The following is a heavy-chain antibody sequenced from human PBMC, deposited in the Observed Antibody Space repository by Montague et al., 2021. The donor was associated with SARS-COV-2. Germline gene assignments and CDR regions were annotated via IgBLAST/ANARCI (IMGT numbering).Heavy chain of an antibody. J-gene: IGHJ3*02. CDR3: ARDPDGYNEDGAFDI. Sequence: SLRLSCAASGFTFSSYAMHWVRQAPGKGLEWVAVISYDGSNKYYLDSVKGRFTISRDNSKNTLYLQMNGLRAEDTAVYYCARDPDGYNEDGAFDIWGQGTMVTVSS. V-gene: IGHV3-30*04. CDR1: GFTFSSYA. D-gene: IGHD5-24*01. CDR2: ISYDGSNK.